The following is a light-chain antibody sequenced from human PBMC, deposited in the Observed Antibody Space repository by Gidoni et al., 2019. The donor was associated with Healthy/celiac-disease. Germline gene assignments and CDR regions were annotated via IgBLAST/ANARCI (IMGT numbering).Light chain of an antibody. CDR1: SLRSYY. Sequence: SSELTQDPAVSVALGQTVRITCHVDSLRSYYASWYQHKPGQDPVLVIYGKNNRPSGIPDRFSGSSSGNTATLTITGAQAEDEADYYCNSRDSSGKVFGGGTKLTVL. CDR3: NSRDSSGKV. J-gene: IGLJ3*02. V-gene: IGLV3-19*01. CDR2: GKN.